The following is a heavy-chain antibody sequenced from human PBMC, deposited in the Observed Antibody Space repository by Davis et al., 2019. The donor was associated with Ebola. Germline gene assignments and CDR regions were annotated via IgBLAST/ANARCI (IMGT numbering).Heavy chain of an antibody. CDR3: ARVPGYCSSTSCYGNYYFGMDV. J-gene: IGHJ6*04. CDR1: GFTFSSYA. Sequence: GGSLRLSCAASGFTFSSYAMHWVRQAPGKGLEWVAVISYDGSNKYYADSVKGRFTISRDNSKNTLYLQVNGLRAEDAAVYYCARVPGYCSSTSCYGNYYFGMDVWGNGTTVTVSS. D-gene: IGHD2-2*01. V-gene: IGHV3-30-3*01. CDR2: ISYDGSNK.